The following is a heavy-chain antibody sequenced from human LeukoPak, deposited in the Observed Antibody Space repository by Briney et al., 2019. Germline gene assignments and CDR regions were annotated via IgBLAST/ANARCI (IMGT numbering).Heavy chain of an antibody. CDR3: ARDEYDSSGYPRYFDY. Sequence: ASVKVSCKASGYTFTGYYMHWVRQAPGQGLEWMGWINPNSGGTNYAQKFQGRVTMTRDTSISTAYMELSRLRSDDTAVYYCARDEYDSSGYPRYFDYWGQGTLVTVSS. CDR1: GYTFTGYY. J-gene: IGHJ4*02. D-gene: IGHD3-22*01. CDR2: INPNSGGT. V-gene: IGHV1-2*02.